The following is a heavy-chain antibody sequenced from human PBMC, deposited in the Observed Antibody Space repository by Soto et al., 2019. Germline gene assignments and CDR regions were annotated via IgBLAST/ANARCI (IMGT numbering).Heavy chain of an antibody. Sequence: QVQLVQSGAELKKPGASVKVSCKASGYTFSNYDMNWVRQATGQGPEWIGWVNPNNGDTGYAQKFQGRVTLTTDISTTTAHMELTSLRSEDTDLYNCAKVSRKGSAIDYDYWGQGTLITVSS. CDR1: GYTFSNYD. J-gene: IGHJ4*02. D-gene: IGHD3-10*01. CDR2: VNPNNGDT. CDR3: AKVSRKGSAIDYDY. V-gene: IGHV1-8*01.